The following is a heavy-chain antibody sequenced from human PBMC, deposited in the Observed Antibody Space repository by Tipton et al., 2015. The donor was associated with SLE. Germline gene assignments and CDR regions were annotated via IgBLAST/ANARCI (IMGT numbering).Heavy chain of an antibody. CDR2: IYTSGNT. Sequence: TLSLTCTVSGGSISSYYWSWIRQPAGKGLEWIGRIYTSGNTNYNPSLKSRVTMSVDTSKNQFSLRLNSVTAADTAVYYCARDPGDYTNYYYYYGLDIWGQGTTVIVSS. J-gene: IGHJ6*02. CDR3: ARDPGDYTNYYYYYGLDI. CDR1: GGSISSYY. D-gene: IGHD4-17*01. V-gene: IGHV4-4*07.